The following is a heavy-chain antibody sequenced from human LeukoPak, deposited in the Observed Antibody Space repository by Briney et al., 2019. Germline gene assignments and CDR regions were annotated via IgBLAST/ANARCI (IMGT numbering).Heavy chain of an antibody. J-gene: IGHJ4*02. CDR2: IKQDGSEK. Sequence: GGSLRLSCAASGFTFSSYWMSWVRQAPGKGLEWVANIKQDGSEKYYVDSVKGRFTISRDNAKNSLYQQMNSLRAEDTAVYYCAREYNGWAFDYWGQGTLVTVSS. CDR1: GFTFSSYW. CDR3: AREYNGWAFDY. D-gene: IGHD1-1*01. V-gene: IGHV3-7*01.